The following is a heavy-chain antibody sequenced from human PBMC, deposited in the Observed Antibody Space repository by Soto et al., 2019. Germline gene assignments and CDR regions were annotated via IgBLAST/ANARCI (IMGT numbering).Heavy chain of an antibody. CDR2: IWDDGSNE. V-gene: IGHV3-33*01. CDR3: ARHRGVVGSSSSANDMDV. CDR1: GMTFSSHG. J-gene: IGHJ6*03. Sequence: QVQLVESGGGVVQPGRSLRLSCAASGMTFSSHGMHWVRQAPGKGLEWVAIIWDDGSNEYYADSVKGRFTISRDNSQNTLYLQMNSLRDEDTAVYYCARHRGVVGSSSSANDMDVWGKGTTVTVSS. D-gene: IGHD6-6*01.